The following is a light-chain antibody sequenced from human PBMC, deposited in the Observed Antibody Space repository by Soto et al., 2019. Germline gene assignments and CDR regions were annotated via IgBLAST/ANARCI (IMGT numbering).Light chain of an antibody. V-gene: IGKV3-20*01. CDR2: GAS. CDR3: RQYDRSPIT. CDR1: QSVSSSY. Sequence: EIVLTQSPGTLSLSPGERATLSCRASQSVSSSYLAWYQQKPGQAPRLLIYGASSRATGIPDRFSGSGSGTHFTLTISRLEPEDFAVYYCRQYDRSPITFCQGTRLEIK. J-gene: IGKJ5*01.